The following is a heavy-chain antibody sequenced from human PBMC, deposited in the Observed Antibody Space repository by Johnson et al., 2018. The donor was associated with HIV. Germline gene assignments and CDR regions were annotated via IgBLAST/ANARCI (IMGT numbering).Heavy chain of an antibody. V-gene: IGHV3-30*04. D-gene: IGHD2-8*02. CDR1: GFTFSSYA. CDR2: ISYDGSHK. Sequence: LVESGGGVVQPGRSLRLPCAASGFTFSSYAMYLVRPAPGKGLEWVAVISYDGSHKYYADSVKGRFTISRDNSKNTLYLQMNSLRAEDTALYYCAVLDAFDIWGHGTMVTVSS. CDR3: AVLDAFDI. J-gene: IGHJ3*02.